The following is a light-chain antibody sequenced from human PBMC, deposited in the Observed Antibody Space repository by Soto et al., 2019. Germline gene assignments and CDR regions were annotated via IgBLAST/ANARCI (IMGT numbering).Light chain of an antibody. CDR1: STDVGTYNL. V-gene: IGLV2-23*02. CDR2: EVS. J-gene: IGLJ2*01. CDR3: CSYAGSDTFV. Sequence: QSALTQPASVSASPGQSITISCTGTSTDVGTYNLVSWYQQHPGTAPKLIIYEVSKRPSGVSNHFSGSKSGNTASLTISGLQAVDEADYYCCSYAGSDTFVFGGGTKLTVL.